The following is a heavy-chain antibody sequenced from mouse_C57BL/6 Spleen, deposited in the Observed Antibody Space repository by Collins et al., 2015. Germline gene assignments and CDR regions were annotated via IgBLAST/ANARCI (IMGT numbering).Heavy chain of an antibody. J-gene: IGHJ1*03. Sequence: QVQLQQSGAELVKPGASVKISCKASGYAFSSYWMNWVKQRPGKGLEWIGQIYPGDGDTNYNGKFKGKATLTADKSSSTAYMQLSSLTSEDSAVYFCARGDYYGSRWYFDVWGTGTTVTVSS. CDR3: ARGDYYGSRWYFDV. D-gene: IGHD1-1*01. V-gene: IGHV1-80*01. CDR2: IYPGDGDT. CDR1: GYAFSSYW.